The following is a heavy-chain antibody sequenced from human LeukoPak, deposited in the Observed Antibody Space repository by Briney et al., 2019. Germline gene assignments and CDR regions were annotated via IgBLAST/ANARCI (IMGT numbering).Heavy chain of an antibody. CDR2: IYYSGST. J-gene: IGHJ4*02. D-gene: IGHD1-26*01. V-gene: IGHV4-59*01. Sequence: PSETLSLTCTVSGGSISSYYWSWIRQPPGKGLEWIGYIYYSGSTNYNPSLKSRVTISVDTSKNQFSLKLSSVTAADTAVYYCASRLIGSGTKGGYFDYWGQGTLVTVSS. CDR3: ASRLIGSGTKGGYFDY. CDR1: GGSISSYY.